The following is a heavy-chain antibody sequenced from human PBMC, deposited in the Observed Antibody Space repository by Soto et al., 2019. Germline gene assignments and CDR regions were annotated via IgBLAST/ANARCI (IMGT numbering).Heavy chain of an antibody. CDR3: ARHNLDYGDEASDY. CDR2: ISYSGST. D-gene: IGHD4-17*01. J-gene: IGHJ4*01. Sequence: PGGSLRLSCAASGFTFSSSAMKWVRQAPGKGLEWIGYISYSGSTNYNPSLKSRVTISVDTSKNQFSLKLSSVTAADTAVYYCARHNLDYGDEASDYWGHGTLVTVSS. CDR1: GFTFSSSA. V-gene: IGHV4-59*08.